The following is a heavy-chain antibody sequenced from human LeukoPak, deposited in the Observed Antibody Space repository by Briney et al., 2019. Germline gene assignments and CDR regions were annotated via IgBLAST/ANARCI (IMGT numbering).Heavy chain of an antibody. D-gene: IGHD6-19*01. Sequence: PGESLQISCQGSGYTFTNYWIGWVRQMPGKGLEWMGSINPGDSETKYSPSFQGQVTISADKSISTAYLQWSSLKASDTAMYYCARPGYRSRYFDYWGHGALVTVSS. V-gene: IGHV5-51*01. CDR3: ARPGYRSRYFDY. J-gene: IGHJ4*01. CDR2: INPGDSET. CDR1: GYTFTNYW.